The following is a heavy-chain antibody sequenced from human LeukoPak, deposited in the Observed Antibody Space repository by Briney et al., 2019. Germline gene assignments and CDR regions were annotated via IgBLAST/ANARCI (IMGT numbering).Heavy chain of an antibody. D-gene: IGHD5-24*01. V-gene: IGHV4-59*11. CDR3: ARDGGDPYNAADY. CDR1: GGSITSHY. CDR2: IYYSGST. J-gene: IGHJ4*02. Sequence: SETLSLTCSVYGGSITSHYWSWIRQPPGKGLKWIGYIYYSGSTNYNPSLKSRVTISVDTSKNHVSLKPTSVTAADTAVYYCARDGGDPYNAADYWGQGTLVTVSS.